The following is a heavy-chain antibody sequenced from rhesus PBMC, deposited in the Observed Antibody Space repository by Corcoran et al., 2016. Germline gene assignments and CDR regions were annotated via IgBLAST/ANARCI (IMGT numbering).Heavy chain of an antibody. CDR3: ASVLHSSGWSVADY. CDR1: GGSISSSY. J-gene: IGHJ4*01. CDR2: IYGSGSST. Sequence: PGLVKPSETLSVTCAVSGGSISSSYWSWIRQAPGKGLEWIGYIYGSGSSTNYNPSLKSRVTLSVDTSKNQLSLKLSSVTAADTAVYYCASVLHSSGWSVADYWGQGVLVTVSS. V-gene: IGHV4-169*02. D-gene: IGHD6S26*01.